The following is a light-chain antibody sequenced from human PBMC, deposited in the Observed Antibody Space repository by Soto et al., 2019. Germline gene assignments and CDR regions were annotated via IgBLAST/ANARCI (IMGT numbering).Light chain of an antibody. CDR1: QSVSSN. V-gene: IGKV3-15*01. CDR2: GAS. J-gene: IGKJ1*01. CDR3: QQYNNWPWT. Sequence: IVMTQSPATLSVSPGERATLSCSASQSVSSNLAWYQQKPGQAPRLLIYGASTRATGMPARFSGSGSGTEFTLTISSLQSEDFAVYYCQQYNNWPWTFGQGTKVDI.